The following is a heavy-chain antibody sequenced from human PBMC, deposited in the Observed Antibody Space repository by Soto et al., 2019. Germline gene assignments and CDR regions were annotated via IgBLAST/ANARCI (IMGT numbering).Heavy chain of an antibody. CDR3: ARAWVVVTAPDY. CDR1: GYTLTKNT. J-gene: IGHJ4*02. V-gene: IGHV1-3*05. D-gene: IGHD2-21*02. Sequence: QVQLVQSGAEEKKPGASVKVSYKASGYTLTKNTMHWVRQAPGQRLEWMGWINAGNGNTKYSQKFQGRVTITRDTSASTAYMELSSLRSEDTAVYYCARAWVVVTAPDYWGQGTLVTVSS. CDR2: INAGNGNT.